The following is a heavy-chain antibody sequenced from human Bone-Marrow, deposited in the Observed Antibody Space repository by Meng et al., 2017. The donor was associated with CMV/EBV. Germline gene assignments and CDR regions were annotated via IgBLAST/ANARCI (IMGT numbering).Heavy chain of an antibody. CDR3: ARAGVVLPAGKSWFDP. V-gene: IGHV1-2*02. CDR1: GYSFTGYY. J-gene: IGHJ5*02. Sequence: ASVKVSCKASGYSFTGYYMHWVRQAPGQGLEWMGRINSNSDDTNYAQKFQGRVTMTRDTSISTAYMELSRLTSDDTAVYYCARAGVVLPAGKSWFDPWGQGTLVTVSS. CDR2: INSNSDDT. D-gene: IGHD2-2*01.